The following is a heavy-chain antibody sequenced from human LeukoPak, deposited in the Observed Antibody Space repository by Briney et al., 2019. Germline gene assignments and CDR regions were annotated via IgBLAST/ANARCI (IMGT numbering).Heavy chain of an antibody. D-gene: IGHD2-15*01. V-gene: IGHV3-21*01. CDR2: ISSTGTYI. J-gene: IGHJ3*02. CDR1: GFIFSSYT. CDR3: ARAERGSCSGGTCSYYDAFDI. Sequence: TGGSLRLSCAAFGFIFSSYTINWVRQAPGKGLEWVSSISSTGTYIFYADSVTGRFTISRDNAKNSLFLRMNSLRAEDTAVYYCARAERGSCSGGTCSYYDAFDIWGQGTVVTVSS.